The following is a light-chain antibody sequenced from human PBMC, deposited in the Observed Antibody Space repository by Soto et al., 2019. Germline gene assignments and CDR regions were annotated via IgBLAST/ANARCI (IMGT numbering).Light chain of an antibody. CDR1: QGIHTA. V-gene: IGKV1D-13*01. CDR2: DAS. Sequence: ASRLTHYPSSLSSSLGCICIITCLGSQGIHTALAWYQQKPGNAPMLLIYDASTVEAGVPSRFSGSGSGTDFTLTISSLQPEDFAVYYCQQRSNWPPITFGQGTRLEIK. CDR3: QQRSNWPPIT. J-gene: IGKJ5*01.